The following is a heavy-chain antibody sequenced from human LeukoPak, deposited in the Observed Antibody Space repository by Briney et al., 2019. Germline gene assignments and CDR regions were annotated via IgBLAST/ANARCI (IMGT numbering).Heavy chain of an antibody. J-gene: IGHJ4*02. CDR2: ISYDGSNK. CDR1: GFTFSSYA. V-gene: IGHV3-30-3*01. Sequence: GGSLRLSCAASGFTFSSYAMHWVRQAPGKGLEWVAVISYDGSNKYYADSVKGRFTISRDNSKNTLYLQMNSLRAEDTAVYYCARDSDAPGDYWGQGTLVTVS. CDR3: ARDSDAPGDY.